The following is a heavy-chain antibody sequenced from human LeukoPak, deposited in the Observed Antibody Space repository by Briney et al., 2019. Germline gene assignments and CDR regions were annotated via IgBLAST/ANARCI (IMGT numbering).Heavy chain of an antibody. CDR2: ISYDGSNK. D-gene: IGHD4-23*01. CDR3: ARGEGSGAAVVTPFIDY. J-gene: IGHJ4*02. Sequence: PGGSLRLSCAASGFTFSSYAMHWVRQAPGKGLEWVAVISYDGSNKYYADSVKGRFTISRDNSKNTLYLQMNSLRAEDTAVYYCARGEGSGAAVVTPFIDYWGQETLVTVSS. CDR1: GFTFSSYA. V-gene: IGHV3-30*04.